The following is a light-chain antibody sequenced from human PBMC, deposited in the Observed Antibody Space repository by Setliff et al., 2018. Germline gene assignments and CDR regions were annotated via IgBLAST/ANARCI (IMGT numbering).Light chain of an antibody. CDR1: SSNIGSNT. J-gene: IGLJ1*01. CDR3: ASWDAKLNAYV. V-gene: IGLV1-44*01. Sequence: SALTQPPSASGTPGQRVTISCSGSSSNIGSNTVNWYQQLPGMAPKLLMYSNNQRPSGVPDRFSGSKSGTSASLAISGLQSEDEADYYCASWDAKLNAYVFGIGTKVTVL. CDR2: SNN.